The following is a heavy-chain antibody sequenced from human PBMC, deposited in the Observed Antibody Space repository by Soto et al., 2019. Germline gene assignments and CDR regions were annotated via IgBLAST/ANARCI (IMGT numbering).Heavy chain of an antibody. Sequence: LRLSCAASGFTFSSYAMSWVRQAPGKGLEWVSAISGSGGSTYYADSVKGRFTISRDNSKNTLYLQMNSLRAEDTAVYYCAKDRRYYDSSGYYSDYWGQGTLVTVSS. CDR2: ISGSGGST. V-gene: IGHV3-23*01. CDR3: AKDRRYYDSSGYYSDY. D-gene: IGHD3-22*01. J-gene: IGHJ4*02. CDR1: GFTFSSYA.